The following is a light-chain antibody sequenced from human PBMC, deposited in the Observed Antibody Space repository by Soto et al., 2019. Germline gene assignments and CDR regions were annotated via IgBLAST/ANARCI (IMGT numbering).Light chain of an antibody. CDR1: QSISSW. Sequence: DIPMTQSPSTLSASVGDRVTITCRASQSISSWLAWYQQKPGKAPKHLIYKASSLETGVPSRFSGSGSGTEFTLTISSLQPDDFATYYCHQYNDYPWTFGQGTKVEIK. CDR3: HQYNDYPWT. J-gene: IGKJ1*01. CDR2: KAS. V-gene: IGKV1-5*03.